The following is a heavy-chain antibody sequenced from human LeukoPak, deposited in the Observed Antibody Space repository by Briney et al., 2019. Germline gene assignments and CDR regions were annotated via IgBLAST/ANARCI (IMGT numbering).Heavy chain of an antibody. D-gene: IGHD1-26*01. CDR2: INPSGGTT. V-gene: IGHV1-46*01. Sequence: ASVKVSCKASGYTFSSYYMHWVRQAPGQGLEWMGVINPSGGTTTYAQKFQGRVTMTRDTSTSTVYMEVSSLRSEDTAVYYCTRELGGSYNDCWGQGTLVTVSS. CDR1: GYTFSSYY. J-gene: IGHJ4*02. CDR3: TRELGGSYNDC.